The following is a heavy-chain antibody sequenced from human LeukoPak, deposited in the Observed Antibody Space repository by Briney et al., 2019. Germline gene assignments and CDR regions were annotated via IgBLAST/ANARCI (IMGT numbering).Heavy chain of an antibody. CDR3: ARDLDNWNYDWFDP. J-gene: IGHJ5*02. D-gene: IGHD1-7*01. CDR1: GGSISSGSYY. CDR2: IYTSGST. Sequence: SQTLPLTCTVSGGSISSGSYYWSWIRQPAGKGLEWIGRIYTSGSTNYNPSLKSRVTISVDTSKNQFSLKLSSVTAADTAVYYCARDLDNWNYDWFDPWGQGTLVTVSS. V-gene: IGHV4-61*02.